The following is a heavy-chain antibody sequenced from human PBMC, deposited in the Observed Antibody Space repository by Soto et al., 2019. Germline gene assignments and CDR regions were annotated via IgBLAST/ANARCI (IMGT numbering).Heavy chain of an antibody. CDR2: ISYDGSSK. V-gene: IGHV3-30*18. D-gene: IGHD4-17*01. CDR1: GFTFSSYG. J-gene: IGHJ4*02. Sequence: GGSLRLSCAASGFTFSSYGMHWVRQAPGKGLEWVAVISYDGSSKYYADSVKGRFTISRDNSKNTLYLQMNSLRAEDTAVYYCAKELGDYGDYGLDYWGQGTLVTAPQ. CDR3: AKELGDYGDYGLDY.